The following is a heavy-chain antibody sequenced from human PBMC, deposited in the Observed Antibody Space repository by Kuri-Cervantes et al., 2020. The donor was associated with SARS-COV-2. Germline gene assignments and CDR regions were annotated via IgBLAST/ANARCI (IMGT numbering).Heavy chain of an antibody. V-gene: IGHV4-34*01. CDR3: ACGGPTWDV. Sequence: SQTLSLTCDVYGGSFSEHYWTWIRQPPGKGLEWIGEINHSGGTNYNASLKSRLTISEDTSRNQVSLKLTSVTAMDTAVYYCACGGPTWDVWGQGTTVTVSS. J-gene: IGHJ6*02. D-gene: IGHD2-21*01. CDR2: INHSGGT. CDR1: GGSFSEHY.